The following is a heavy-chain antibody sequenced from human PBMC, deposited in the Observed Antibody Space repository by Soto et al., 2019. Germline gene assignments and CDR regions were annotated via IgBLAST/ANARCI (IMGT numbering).Heavy chain of an antibody. J-gene: IGHJ4*02. CDR1: GFSFGSYG. V-gene: IGHV3-23*01. Sequence: EVQLLESGGGLVQPGGSLRLSCAASGFSFGSYGMNWVRLAPGEGLEWVSTVSPAGTTLYADSVRGRFTISRDNSKSTVDLQMNGLRVDDTAIYYCVRSWAYWGRGTVVTVSS. CDR3: VRSWAY. CDR2: VSPAGTT. D-gene: IGHD6-13*01.